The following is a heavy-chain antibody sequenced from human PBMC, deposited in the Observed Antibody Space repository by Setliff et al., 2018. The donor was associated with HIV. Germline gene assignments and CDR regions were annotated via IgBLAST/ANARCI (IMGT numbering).Heavy chain of an antibody. CDR3: GRLETGPATSAYGPFNS. CDR1: DASISTSNFL. D-gene: IGHD4-17*01. V-gene: IGHV4-39*02. CDR2: SYYSSRT. Sequence: SETLSLTCTVSDASISTSNFLWGWIRQSPGKGLEWIGSSYYSSRTYYNPSLKNRVTISADTSKNHLSLKLTSLTPADTAVYYCGRLETGPATSAYGPFNSWGQGKMVTVSS. J-gene: IGHJ4*02.